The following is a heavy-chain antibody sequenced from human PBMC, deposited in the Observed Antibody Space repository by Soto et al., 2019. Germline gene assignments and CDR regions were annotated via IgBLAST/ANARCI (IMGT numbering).Heavy chain of an antibody. D-gene: IGHD1-1*01. CDR2: IFHDGTA. CDR3: ARGRTAIATRWFDS. V-gene: IGHV4-4*02. J-gene: IGHJ5*01. Sequence: SETLSLTCAVSGVSISSGNWWTWVRQTPQRGLEYIGEIFHDGTANYYPSFERRVAISVDTSKNQFSLKLTSVTAADTAVYFCARGRTAIATRWFDSWGQGTLVTVSS. CDR1: GVSISSGNW.